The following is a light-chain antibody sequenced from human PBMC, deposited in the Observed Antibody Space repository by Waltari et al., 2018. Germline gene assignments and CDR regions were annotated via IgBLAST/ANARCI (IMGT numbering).Light chain of an antibody. CDR1: SSDVGGYNY. CDR3: SSYTSSSLYV. CDR2: DVS. J-gene: IGLJ1*01. Sequence: QSALTQPASVSGSPGQSITISCTGTSSDVGGYNYVPWYQQHPGKAPKLMIYDVSNRPSRGSNRFSGSKSGHTASLIISGLQAEDEADYYCSSYTSSSLYVFGRGTKVTVL. V-gene: IGLV2-14*03.